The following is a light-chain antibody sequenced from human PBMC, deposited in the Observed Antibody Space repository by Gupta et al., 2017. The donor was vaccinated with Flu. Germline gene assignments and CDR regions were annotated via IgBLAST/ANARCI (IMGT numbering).Light chain of an antibody. J-gene: IGLJ1*01. CDR2: DVD. CDR3: SAYVGRDVP. CDR1: SSDVGAYNF. Sequence: QSALPQPPSASVSPGQSVTIPCTGTSSDVGAYNFVSWYQQHPGKAPKLSIYDVDKRPSGVPDRFSGSKSGNTASLTVAGLQAEDEADYYCSAYVGRDVPFGTGTKVTVL. V-gene: IGLV2-8*01.